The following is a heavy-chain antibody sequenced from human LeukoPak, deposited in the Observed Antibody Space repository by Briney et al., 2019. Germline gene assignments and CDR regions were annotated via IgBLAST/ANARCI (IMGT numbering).Heavy chain of an antibody. CDR1: GFTFSNSA. J-gene: IGHJ4*01. V-gene: IGHV3-23*01. CDR2: LSGSGITT. D-gene: IGHD6-19*01. Sequence: GGSLRLSCAASGFTFSNSAMSWVRQAPGKGLEWVSTLSGSGITTYYADSMKGRFTISRDNSKNTLYLQMNSLRAEDTAVYYCAKGIYSSGWSYFDYWGHGTLVTVSS. CDR3: AKGIYSSGWSYFDY.